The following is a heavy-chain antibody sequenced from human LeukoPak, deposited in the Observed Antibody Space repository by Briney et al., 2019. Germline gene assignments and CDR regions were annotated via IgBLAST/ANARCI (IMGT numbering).Heavy chain of an antibody. Sequence: GGSLRLSCAASGFTFSSYGMHWVRQAPGTGLEWVALIWYDGSSDYYAHSVKGRFTISRDNSKNTLYLQMNSLRAEDTAVYYCARGTGNYFYYMAVWGKGTTVTVSS. D-gene: IGHD3/OR15-3a*01. CDR2: IWYDGSSD. J-gene: IGHJ6*03. V-gene: IGHV3-33*01. CDR3: ARGTGNYFYYMAV. CDR1: GFTFSSYG.